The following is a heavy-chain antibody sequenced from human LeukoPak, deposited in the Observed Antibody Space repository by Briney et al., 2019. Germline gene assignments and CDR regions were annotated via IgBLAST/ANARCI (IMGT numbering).Heavy chain of an antibody. V-gene: IGHV3-33*06. CDR3: AKEPQQLVRGYYFDY. Sequence: GGSLRLSCAASGFTFSSYGMHWVRQAPGKGLEWVAVIWYDGSNKYYADCVEGRFTISRDNSKNTLYLQMNSLRAEDTAVYYCAKEPQQLVRGYYFDYWGQGTLVTVSS. CDR1: GFTFSSYG. CDR2: IWYDGSNK. J-gene: IGHJ4*02. D-gene: IGHD6-13*01.